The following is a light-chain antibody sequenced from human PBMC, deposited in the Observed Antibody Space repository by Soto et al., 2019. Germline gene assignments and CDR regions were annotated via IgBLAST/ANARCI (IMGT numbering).Light chain of an antibody. CDR2: GAS. J-gene: IGKJ4*01. CDR1: QSVSNNY. V-gene: IGKV3-20*01. CDR3: QQYASSPVT. Sequence: ENVLTQSPGTLSLSPGVRASLSCRASQSVSNNYLAWHQQRPGQAPRLLIFGASNRATGVPDRFTGSASGTDFTLTISRLQPEDFALYFCQQYASSPVTFGGGTKVDIK.